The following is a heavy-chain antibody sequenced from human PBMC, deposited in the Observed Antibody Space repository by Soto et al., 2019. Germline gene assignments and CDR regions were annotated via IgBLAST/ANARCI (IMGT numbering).Heavy chain of an antibody. CDR2: ITFDGSNK. CDR1: GFTFSNYG. CDR3: AIPLLATGHFDF. D-gene: IGHD5-12*01. Sequence: GLSLRLSCAASGFTFSNYGIHWVRQAPGKGLEWVSIITFDGSNKYYADSVKGRFTISRANSKNTLYLQMNSLRAGDTAVYYWAIPLLATGHFDFWGQGTLVTVS. J-gene: IGHJ4*02. V-gene: IGHV3-30*03.